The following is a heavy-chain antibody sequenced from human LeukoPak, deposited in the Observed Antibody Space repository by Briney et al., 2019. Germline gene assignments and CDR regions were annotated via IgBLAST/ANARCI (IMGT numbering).Heavy chain of an antibody. Sequence: GGSLRLSCVAPGFTFRNYAMNWVRQAPGKGLEWVSAIGSSDGKTYYADSVQGRFTISRDISKNTLYLHMKSLRAEDTAVYYCAYDGPNWGSYFDYWGQGILVTVSS. CDR1: GFTFRNYA. J-gene: IGHJ4*02. D-gene: IGHD7-27*01. CDR3: AYDGPNWGSYFDY. CDR2: IGSSDGKT. V-gene: IGHV3-23*01.